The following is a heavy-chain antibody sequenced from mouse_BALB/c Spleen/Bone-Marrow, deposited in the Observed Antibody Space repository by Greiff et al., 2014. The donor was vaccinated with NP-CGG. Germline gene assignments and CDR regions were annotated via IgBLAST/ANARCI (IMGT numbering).Heavy chain of an antibody. D-gene: IGHD2-2*01. CDR3: TRGRGYDGGYYFDY. J-gene: IGHJ2*01. V-gene: IGHV5-15*02. CDR1: GFNFSDYG. Sequence: VQLKESGGGVVQPGGSRKLSCAASGFNFSDYGIAWVRLAPGKGPEWVAFISNLAYSIYYADTVTGRFTISRENAKNTLYLEMSSLRFEDTAMYYCTRGRGYDGGYYFDYWGQGTTLTVSS. CDR2: ISNLAYSI.